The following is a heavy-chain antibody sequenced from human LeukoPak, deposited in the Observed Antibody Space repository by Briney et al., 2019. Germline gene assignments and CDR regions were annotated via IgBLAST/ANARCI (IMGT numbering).Heavy chain of an antibody. CDR2: ITSSGDKT. V-gene: IGHV3-23*01. J-gene: IGHJ4*02. CDR1: GFTFSSYS. D-gene: IGHD3-22*01. Sequence: GGSLRLSCAASGFTFSSYSMNWVRQAPGKGLEWVSSITSSGDKTYSKDSVKGRFIISRDNSRNTLYLQMNSLRAEDTAIYYCTKDRPNYYETNGHYYRRDGDYWGQGTLVTVSS. CDR3: TKDRPNYYETNGHYYRRDGDY.